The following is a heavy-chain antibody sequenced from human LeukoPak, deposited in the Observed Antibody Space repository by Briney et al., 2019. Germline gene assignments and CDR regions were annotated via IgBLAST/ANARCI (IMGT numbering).Heavy chain of an antibody. J-gene: IGHJ4*02. CDR1: GFTYSDYY. V-gene: IGHV3-11*01. CDR2: ISSSGSTI. Sequence: GGSLRLSCAASGFTYSDYYMSWIRQAPGKGLEWVSYISSSGSTIYYADSVKGRFTISRDNAKNSLYLQMNSLRAEDTAVYYCARVGYYYDSSGYYPYWGQGTLVTVSS. CDR3: ARVGYYYDSSGYYPY. D-gene: IGHD3-22*01.